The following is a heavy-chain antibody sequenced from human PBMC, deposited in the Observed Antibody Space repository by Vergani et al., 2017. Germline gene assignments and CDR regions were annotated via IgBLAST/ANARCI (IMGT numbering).Heavy chain of an antibody. CDR1: GFTFTSSA. V-gene: IGHV1-69*04. CDR2: IIPILGIA. J-gene: IGHJ6*02. Sequence: QVQLVQSGAEVKKPGASVKVSCKASGFTFTSSAMQWVRQARGQGLEWMGRIIPILGIANYAQKFQGRVTITADKSTSTAYMELSSLRSEDTAVYYCARTYCGGDCYSNYYYGMDVWGQGTTVTVSS. D-gene: IGHD2-21*02. CDR3: ARTYCGGDCYSNYYYGMDV.